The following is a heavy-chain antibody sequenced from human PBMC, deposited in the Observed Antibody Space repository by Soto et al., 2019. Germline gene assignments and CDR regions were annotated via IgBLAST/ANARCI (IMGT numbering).Heavy chain of an antibody. CDR3: ARWGREGAFDI. V-gene: IGHV3-53*04. CDR1: GFTVSSNY. J-gene: IGHJ3*02. CDR2: IYSGGST. Sequence: EVQLVESGGGLVQPGGSLRLSCAASGFTVSSNYMSWVRQAPGKGLEWVSVIYSGGSTYYADSVKGRFTISRHNSKNTLYRQMSSLRAEDTAVYYCARWGREGAFDIWGQGTMVTVSS. D-gene: IGHD1-26*01.